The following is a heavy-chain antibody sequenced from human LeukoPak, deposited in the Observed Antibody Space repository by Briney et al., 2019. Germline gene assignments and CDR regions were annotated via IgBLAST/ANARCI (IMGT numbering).Heavy chain of an antibody. V-gene: IGHV4-30-2*01. CDR1: GGSISSGGYS. J-gene: IGHJ4*02. CDR3: ALCSGRVDY. Sequence: SETLSLTCAVSGGSISSGGYSWSWIRQPPGKGLEWIGYIYHSGSTYYNPSLKSRVTISVDRSKNQFSLKLSSVTAADTAVYYCALCSGRVDYWGQGTLVTVSS. D-gene: IGHD2-15*01. CDR2: IYHSGST.